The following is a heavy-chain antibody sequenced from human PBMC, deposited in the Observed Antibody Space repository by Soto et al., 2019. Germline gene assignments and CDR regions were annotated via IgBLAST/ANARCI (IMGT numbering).Heavy chain of an antibody. V-gene: IGHV3-30*18. CDR1: GFTFSSYG. Sequence: GGSLRLSCAASGFTFSSYGMHWVRQAPGKGLEWVAVISYDGSNKYYADSVKGRFTISRDNSKNTLYLQMNSLRAEDTAVYYCAKDRDIVVVPAAMPEPFDYWGQGALVTVSS. D-gene: IGHD2-2*01. J-gene: IGHJ4*02. CDR2: ISYDGSNK. CDR3: AKDRDIVVVPAAMPEPFDY.